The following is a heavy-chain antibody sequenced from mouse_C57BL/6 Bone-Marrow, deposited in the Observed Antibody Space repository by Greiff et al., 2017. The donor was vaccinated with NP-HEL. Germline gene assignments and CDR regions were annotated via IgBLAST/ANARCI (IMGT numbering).Heavy chain of an antibody. J-gene: IGHJ2*01. CDR1: GYTFTDYY. CDR2: IYPGSGNT. V-gene: IGHV1-76*01. CDR3: ARHLYYGRADY. Sequence: QVQLQQSGAELVRPGASVKLSCKASGYTFTDYYINWVKQRPGQGLEWIARIYPGSGNTYYNEKFKGKATLTAEKSSSTAYMQLSSLTSEDSAVYFCARHLYYGRADYWGQGTTLTVSS. D-gene: IGHD1-1*01.